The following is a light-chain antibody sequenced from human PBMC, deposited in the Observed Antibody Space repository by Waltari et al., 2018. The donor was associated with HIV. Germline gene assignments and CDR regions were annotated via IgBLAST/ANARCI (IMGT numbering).Light chain of an antibody. CDR2: GAS. V-gene: IGKV3-20*01. CDR1: QSISTSY. CDR3: QQYGNSPPYT. J-gene: IGKJ2*01. Sequence: EIVLTQSPVTLSLSPGERATLSCRASQSISTSYLGWYQQKPGQAPRLLIYGASSRATGIPDRFSGSGSGTDFTLTISSLEPEDFAVYYCQQYGNSPPYTFGQGTKLEIK.